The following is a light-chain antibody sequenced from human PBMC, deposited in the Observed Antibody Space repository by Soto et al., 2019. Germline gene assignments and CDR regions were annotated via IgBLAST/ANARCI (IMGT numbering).Light chain of an antibody. CDR3: QQYNNRPPIT. J-gene: IGKJ5*01. CDR1: QSVGTK. CDR2: DAS. V-gene: IGKV3-15*01. Sequence: EIVMTQSPATLSVSPGERATLSCRASQSVGTKIAWYQQKPGQAPRLLIYDASTRATGVPPRFGGSGSGTDFTLTISSLQSEDFALYSCQQYNNRPPITFGQGTRLEIK.